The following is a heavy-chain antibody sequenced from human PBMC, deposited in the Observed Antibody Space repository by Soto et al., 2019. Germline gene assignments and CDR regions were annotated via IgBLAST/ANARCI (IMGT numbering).Heavy chain of an antibody. J-gene: IGHJ6*02. CDR3: AKGPRLRYFDWLLSPLGV. CDR1: GFTFSSYA. CDR2: ISGSGGST. Sequence: GGSLRLSCAASGFTFSSYAMSCVRQAPGKGLEWVSAISGSGGSTYYADSVKGRFTISRDNSKNTLYLQMNSLRAEDTAVYYCAKGPRLRYFDWLLSPLGVWGQGTSVTVSS. D-gene: IGHD3-9*01. V-gene: IGHV3-23*01.